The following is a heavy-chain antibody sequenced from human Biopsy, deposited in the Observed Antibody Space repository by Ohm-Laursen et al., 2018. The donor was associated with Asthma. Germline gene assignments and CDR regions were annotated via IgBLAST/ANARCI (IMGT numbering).Heavy chain of an antibody. V-gene: IGHV3-53*01. CDR2: IYSGGTS. J-gene: IGHJ4*02. Sequence: GSLRLSCSAAGFRVSRDYMFWVCQARGKGLEWDSVIYSGGTSHTADSVRGRFTISRDYSKNTLYLQMHSLRAKDTAVYYCARGDSSGWSHYYFDYWGQGTLVTVSS. D-gene: IGHD6-19*01. CDR1: GFRVSRDY. CDR3: ARGDSSGWSHYYFDY.